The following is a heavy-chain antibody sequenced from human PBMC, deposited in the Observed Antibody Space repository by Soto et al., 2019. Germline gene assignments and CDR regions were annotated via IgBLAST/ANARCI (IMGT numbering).Heavy chain of an antibody. D-gene: IGHD5-18*01. CDR1: GYIFTNYG. V-gene: IGHV1-69*06. CDR3: ARVGGTGGYTYGLDY. J-gene: IGHJ4*02. Sequence: GASVKVSCKTSGYIFTNYGISWVRQAPGQGLEWMGGIIPVFGTGIYAQKFQGRVTITADKSTNTAYMELSSLRSEDTAVYFCARVGGTGGYTYGLDYWGQGTLVTVSS. CDR2: IIPVFGTG.